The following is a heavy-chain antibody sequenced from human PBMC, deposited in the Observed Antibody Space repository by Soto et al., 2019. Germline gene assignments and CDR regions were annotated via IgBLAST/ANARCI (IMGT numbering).Heavy chain of an antibody. CDR1: GYTFSTNG. V-gene: IGHV1-18*01. CDR2: ISAHNGNT. CDR3: ARVSSRGYYDEY. Sequence: QVQLVQSGAEVKKPGASVKVSCKASGYTFSTNGISWVRQAPGQGLEWMGWISAHNGNTNYAQKLQGRVTMTTDTSMSTAYMELRGLRADDAAVYYCARVSSRGYYDEYWGQGTLVTVSS. J-gene: IGHJ4*02. D-gene: IGHD3-3*01.